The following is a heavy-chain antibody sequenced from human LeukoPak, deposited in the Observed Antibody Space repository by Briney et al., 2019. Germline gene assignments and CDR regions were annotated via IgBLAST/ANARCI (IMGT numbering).Heavy chain of an antibody. CDR1: GVTLCRYA. D-gene: IGHD3-10*01. CDR2: ISPSGDAS. Sequence: GQPLRLSCAASGVTLCRYAVNWARQAPGRGLEWVSYISPSGDASVYAESVKGRFTISRENSKNMVYLHLDSLRAEDTAKYYCVRKVYYYMDVWGNGTTVTVSS. CDR3: VRKVYYYMDV. V-gene: IGHV3-23*01. J-gene: IGHJ6*04.